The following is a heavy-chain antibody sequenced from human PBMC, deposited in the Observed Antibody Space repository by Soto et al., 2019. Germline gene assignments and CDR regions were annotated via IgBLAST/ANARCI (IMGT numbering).Heavy chain of an antibody. CDR2: VSHDGRNT. CDR3: AKGGRQWLVTSDFNY. V-gene: IGHV3-30*18. CDR1: GFTFSAYA. J-gene: IGHJ4*02. Sequence: VQLVESGGGVVQPGRSLRLSCAASGFTFSAYAMHWVRQAPGKGLEWVAVVSHDGRNTHYADSVKGRFTISRDSSKNPVSLEMTSLRAADTAVYYCAKGGRQWLVTSDFNYWGQGALVTVSS. D-gene: IGHD6-19*01.